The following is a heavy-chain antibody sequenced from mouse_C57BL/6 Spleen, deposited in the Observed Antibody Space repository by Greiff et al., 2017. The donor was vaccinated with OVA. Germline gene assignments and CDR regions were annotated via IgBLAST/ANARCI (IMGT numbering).Heavy chain of an antibody. CDR1: GFTFSDYG. Sequence: EVQRVESGGGLVKPGGSLKLSCAASGFTFSDYGMHWVRQAPEKGLEWVAYISSGRSTIYYADTVKGRFTFSRDNAKNTLFLQMTSLRSEDTAMYYCARMTTVVPCDYWGQGTTLTVSS. CDR2: ISSGRSTI. D-gene: IGHD1-1*01. V-gene: IGHV5-17*01. J-gene: IGHJ2*01. CDR3: ARMTTVVPCDY.